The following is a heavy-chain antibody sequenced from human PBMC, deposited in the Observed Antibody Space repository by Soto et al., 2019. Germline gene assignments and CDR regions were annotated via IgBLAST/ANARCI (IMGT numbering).Heavy chain of an antibody. Sequence: GGSLRLSCVASGFTFDTYGIHWVRQVPGKGLQWVALISYEGSNTYYADSVRGRFTISRDNSKNTLYLQMNTLRPEDTGVYYCARVTPGNNLYYFSGLDFWGQGTSVTVSS. CDR2: ISYEGSNT. CDR1: GFTFDTYG. V-gene: IGHV3-30-3*01. CDR3: ARVTPGNNLYYFSGLDF. J-gene: IGHJ6*02. D-gene: IGHD1-1*01.